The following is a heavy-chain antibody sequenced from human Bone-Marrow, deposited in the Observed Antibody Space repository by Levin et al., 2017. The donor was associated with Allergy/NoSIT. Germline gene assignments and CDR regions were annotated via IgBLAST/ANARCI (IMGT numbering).Heavy chain of an antibody. D-gene: IGHD3-3*01. J-gene: IGHJ4*02. Sequence: ASVKASCKASGFTFTDYYMHWVRQAPGQGLEWMGWINPNSGGTNYAQKFQGRVTMTRDTSISTAYMDLSRLTSDDTAVYYCARAVWCGDFDYWGQGTLVTVSS. V-gene: IGHV1-2*02. CDR2: INPNSGGT. CDR3: ARAVWCGDFDY. CDR1: GFTFTDYY.